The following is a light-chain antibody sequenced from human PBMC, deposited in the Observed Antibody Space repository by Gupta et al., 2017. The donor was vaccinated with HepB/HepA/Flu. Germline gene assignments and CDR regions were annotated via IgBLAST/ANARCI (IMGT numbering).Light chain of an antibody. V-gene: IGLV3-21*03. CDR3: TAWDSTQDHMV. CDR2: DDS. J-gene: IGLJ3*02. CDR1: NIGDKS. Sequence: SYVLTQPPSVSVAPGNTARITCGGDNIGDKSVHWYQQKPGQAPVLVLYDDSDRPSGIPERFSGSNSGTTATVTISRVEVGDEADYYCTAWDSTQDHMVFGGGTNLTVL.